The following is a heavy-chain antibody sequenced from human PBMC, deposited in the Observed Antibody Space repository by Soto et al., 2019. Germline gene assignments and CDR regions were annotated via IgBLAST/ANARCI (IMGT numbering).Heavy chain of an antibody. Sequence: SETLSLTCAVYGGSFSGYYWSWIRQPPGKGLEWIGEINHSGSTNYNPSLKSRVTISVDTSKNQFSLKLSSVTAADTAVYYCARAGVGDIVVVVAATRRFDPWGQGTLVTVSS. CDR2: INHSGST. D-gene: IGHD2-15*01. V-gene: IGHV4-34*01. J-gene: IGHJ5*02. CDR1: GGSFSGYY. CDR3: ARAGVGDIVVVVAATRRFDP.